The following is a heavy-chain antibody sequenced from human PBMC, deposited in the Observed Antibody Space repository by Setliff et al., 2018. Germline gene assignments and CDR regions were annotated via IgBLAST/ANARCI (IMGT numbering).Heavy chain of an antibody. CDR2: ISGSGGST. CDR1: GFTFSSYA. D-gene: IGHD5-18*01. CDR3: AKDPGIDTAMVIRYYYYGMDV. Sequence: PGGSLRLSCAASGFTFSSYAMSWVRQAPGKGLEWVSAISGSGGSTYDADSVKGRFTGARDNSKNTLYLQMNRLRAEHTAVYYCAKDPGIDTAMVIRYYYYGMDVWGQGTTVTV. V-gene: IGHV3-23*01. J-gene: IGHJ6*02.